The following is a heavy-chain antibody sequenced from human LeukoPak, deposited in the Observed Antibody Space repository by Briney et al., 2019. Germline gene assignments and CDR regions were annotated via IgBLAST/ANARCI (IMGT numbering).Heavy chain of an antibody. CDR2: IKKDGSEK. J-gene: IGHJ5*02. CDR1: GFTFSDYW. CDR3: ARGAWYGIS. V-gene: IGHV3-7*01. Sequence: GGSLRLSCAASGFTFSDYWMAWVRQAPGKGLERLATIKKDGSEKYYVDSVKGRFTISRDNAKNSLDLQMNSLRAEDTAVYYCARGAWYGISWGQGTLVTVSS. D-gene: IGHD6-13*01.